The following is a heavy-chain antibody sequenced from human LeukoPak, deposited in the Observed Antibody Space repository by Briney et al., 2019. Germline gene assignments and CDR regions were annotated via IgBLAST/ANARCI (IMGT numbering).Heavy chain of an antibody. V-gene: IGHV1-2*02. J-gene: IGHJ5*02. Sequence: ASVKVSCKASGYTFAGYYMHWVRQAPGQGLEWMGWINPNSGGTNYAQKFQGRVTMTTDTSTSTAYMELRSLRSDDTAVYYCARGSFSSSWYRNWFDPWGQGTLVTVSS. CDR3: ARGSFSSSWYRNWFDP. D-gene: IGHD6-13*01. CDR1: GYTFAGYY. CDR2: INPNSGGT.